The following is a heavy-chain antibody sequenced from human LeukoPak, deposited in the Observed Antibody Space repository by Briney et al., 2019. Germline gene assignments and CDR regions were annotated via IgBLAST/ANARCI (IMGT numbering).Heavy chain of an antibody. CDR1: GYTFTSYD. CDR2: MNPNSGNT. Sequence: ASVKVSCKASGYTFTSYDINWVRQATGQGLEWMGWMNPNSGNTGYAQKFQGRVTITRNTSISTAYMELSSLRSEDTAVYYCARTRRYCSGGSCYIGFDYWGQGTLVTVSS. V-gene: IGHV1-8*03. CDR3: ARTRRYCSGGSCYIGFDY. D-gene: IGHD2-15*01. J-gene: IGHJ4*02.